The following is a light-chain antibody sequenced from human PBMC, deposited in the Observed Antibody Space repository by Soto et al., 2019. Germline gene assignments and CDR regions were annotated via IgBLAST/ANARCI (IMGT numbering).Light chain of an antibody. CDR2: GAS. CDR1: QSVSSN. CDR3: QQYNNWPPAIA. J-gene: IGKJ5*01. V-gene: IGKV3-15*01. Sequence: EIVLKQSPATLSVSPGERATLSCRASQSVSSNLAWYRQKPGQAPRLLIYGASTRATGIPARFSGSGSGTEFTLTISSLQSEDFAVYYCQQYNNWPPAIAFGQGTRLGI.